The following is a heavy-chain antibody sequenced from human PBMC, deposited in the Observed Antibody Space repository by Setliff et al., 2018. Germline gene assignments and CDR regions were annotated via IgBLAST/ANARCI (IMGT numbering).Heavy chain of an antibody. V-gene: IGHV4-38-2*02. Sequence: SETLSLTCTVSGYSISSGNYWGWIRQPPGKGLEWIGSISHSGSAYYNPSLKSRVTISVDTSKNQFSLTLSSVTAADTAVYYCAREWGSNGWAFDIWGQGTMVTVSS. J-gene: IGHJ3*02. CDR2: ISHSGSA. CDR3: AREWGSNGWAFDI. D-gene: IGHD3-16*01. CDR1: GYSISSGNY.